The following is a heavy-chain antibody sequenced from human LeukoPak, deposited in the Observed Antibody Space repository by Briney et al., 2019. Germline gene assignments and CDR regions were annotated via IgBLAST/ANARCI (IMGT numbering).Heavy chain of an antibody. Sequence: VASVKVSCKASGYTFTSYDINWVRQATGQGLEWMGWMNPNSGNTGYAQKFQGRVTITRNTSISTAYMELSSLRSEDTAVYYCARARIVGATRAFDIWGQGTMVTVSS. CDR2: MNPNSGNT. CDR1: GYTFTSYD. D-gene: IGHD1-26*01. J-gene: IGHJ3*02. CDR3: ARARIVGATRAFDI. V-gene: IGHV1-8*03.